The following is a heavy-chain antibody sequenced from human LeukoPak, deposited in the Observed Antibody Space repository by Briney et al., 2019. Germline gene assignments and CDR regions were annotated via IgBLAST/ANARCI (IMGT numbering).Heavy chain of an antibody. J-gene: IGHJ4*02. CDR2: IYSSGST. D-gene: IGHD3-22*01. Sequence: PSPTLSLTCPGSGGSISSYYWSWVRQSPGKGLEWIGHIYSSGSTNYNPSLKSRVTISIDTSKNQFSLKLSSVAAADTALYYCARNYDNSGYTAFGYWGRGTLVTVSS. CDR3: ARNYDNSGYTAFGY. CDR1: GGSISSYY. V-gene: IGHV4-59*01.